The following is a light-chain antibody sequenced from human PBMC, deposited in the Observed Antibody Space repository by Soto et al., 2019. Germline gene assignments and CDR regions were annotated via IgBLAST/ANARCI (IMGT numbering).Light chain of an antibody. J-gene: IGKJ4*01. CDR2: ATS. CDR3: QQYNNWPLT. CDR1: HRVSSY. V-gene: IGKV3-15*01. Sequence: VMTQSPATLSVSPGERATLSCRASHRVSSYLAWYQQKPGQAPRLLIYATSTRATGIPARFSGSGSGTEFTLTISSLQSEDFAVYYCQQYNNWPLTFGGGTKVDIK.